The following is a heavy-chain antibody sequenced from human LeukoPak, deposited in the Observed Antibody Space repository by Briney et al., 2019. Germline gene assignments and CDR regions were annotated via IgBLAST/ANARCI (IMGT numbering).Heavy chain of an antibody. J-gene: IGHJ6*03. Sequence: SETLSLTCTVSGGSISSSSYYWGWIRQPPGKGLEWIGYIYYSGSTNYNPSLKSRVTISVDTSKNQFSLKLSSVTAADTAVYYCARSGGSSSWYGGYYYMDVWGKGTTVTVSS. CDR1: GGSISSSSYY. CDR2: IYYSGST. CDR3: ARSGGSSSWYGGYYYMDV. V-gene: IGHV4-61*05. D-gene: IGHD6-13*01.